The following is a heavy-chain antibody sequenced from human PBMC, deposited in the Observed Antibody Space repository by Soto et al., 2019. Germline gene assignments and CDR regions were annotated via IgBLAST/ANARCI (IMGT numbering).Heavy chain of an antibody. Sequence: SETLSLTCTVSGGSISSGGYYWSWIRQHPGKGLEWIGYIYYSGSTYYNPSLKSRVTISVDTSKNHFSLKLTSVTAVDTAVYYCARDGDTAMVNDAFDIWGQGTMVTVSS. CDR1: GGSISSGGYY. CDR3: ARDGDTAMVNDAFDI. V-gene: IGHV4-31*03. J-gene: IGHJ3*02. CDR2: IYYSGST. D-gene: IGHD5-18*01.